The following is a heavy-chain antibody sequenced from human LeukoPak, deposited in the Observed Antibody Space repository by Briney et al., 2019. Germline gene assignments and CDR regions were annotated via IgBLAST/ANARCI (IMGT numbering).Heavy chain of an antibody. CDR3: AKDSQYYDYVWGSLN. D-gene: IGHD3-16*01. CDR2: ISGSGGST. J-gene: IGHJ4*02. CDR1: GFTFSSYA. Sequence: GGSLRLSCAASGFTFSSYAMSWVRQAPGKGLEWVSAISGSGGSTYYADSVKGRFTISRDNSKSTLYLQMNSLRAEDTAVYYCAKDSQYYDYVWGSLNWGQGTLVTVSS. V-gene: IGHV3-23*01.